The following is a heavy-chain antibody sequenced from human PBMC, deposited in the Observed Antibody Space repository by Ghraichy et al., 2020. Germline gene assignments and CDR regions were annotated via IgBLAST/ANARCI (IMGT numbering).Heavy chain of an antibody. CDR3: ARDRDYDILTGYYRGWFDP. Sequence: SAKVSCKASGGTFSSYAISWVRQAPGQGLEWMGGIIPIFGTANYAQKFQGRVTITADESTSTAYMELSSLRSEDTAVYYCARDRDYDILTGYYRGWFDPWGQGTLVTVSS. D-gene: IGHD3-9*01. J-gene: IGHJ5*02. CDR1: GGTFSSYA. V-gene: IGHV1-69*13. CDR2: IIPIFGTA.